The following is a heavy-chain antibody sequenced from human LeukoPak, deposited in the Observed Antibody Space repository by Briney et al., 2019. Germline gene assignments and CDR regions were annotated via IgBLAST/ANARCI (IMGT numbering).Heavy chain of an antibody. CDR2: VYPGDSNT. J-gene: IGHJ4*02. D-gene: IGHD5-18*01. Sequence: GESLKISCEGSGYSFTTYWIGWVRQMPGKGLEWIGMVYPGDSNTRYSPSIQGQVTVSADKSITTAYMQWSSLKASDSAMYYCARRGDSYGFDYWGQGTLATVSS. CDR3: ARRGDSYGFDY. CDR1: GYSFTTYW. V-gene: IGHV5-51*01.